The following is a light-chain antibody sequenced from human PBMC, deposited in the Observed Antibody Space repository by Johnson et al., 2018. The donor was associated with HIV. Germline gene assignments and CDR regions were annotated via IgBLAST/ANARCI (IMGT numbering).Light chain of an antibody. CDR2: DNN. CDR1: SSNIGNNY. Sequence: QSALTQPPSVSAAPGQKVTISCSGSSSNIGNNYVSWYQQFTGTAPKLVIHDNNKRPSGIPDRFSGSKSGTSATLGITGLQPADAADYYCGTWDSSLSAGGANYVFGTGTKVTVL. J-gene: IGLJ1*01. CDR3: GTWDSSLSAGGANYV. V-gene: IGLV1-51*01.